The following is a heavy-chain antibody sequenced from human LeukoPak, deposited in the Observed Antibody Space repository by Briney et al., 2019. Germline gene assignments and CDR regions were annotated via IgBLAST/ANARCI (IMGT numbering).Heavy chain of an antibody. Sequence: SVKVSCKASGYTFTSYAVSWVRQAPGQGLEWMGGIIPIFGTANYAQKFQGRVTITADESTSTAYMELSSLRSEDTAVYYCASGNGFSNYLPREYYYMDVWGKGTTVTISS. CDR3: ASGNGFSNYLPREYYYMDV. D-gene: IGHD4-11*01. V-gene: IGHV1-69*13. CDR1: GYTFTSYA. CDR2: IIPIFGTA. J-gene: IGHJ6*03.